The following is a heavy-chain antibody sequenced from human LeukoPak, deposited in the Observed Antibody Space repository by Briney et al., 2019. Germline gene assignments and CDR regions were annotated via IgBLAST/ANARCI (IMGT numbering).Heavy chain of an antibody. Sequence: GGSLRLSCAASGFTLSSYAMSWVRQAPGKGLEWVSSISSSSSYIYYADSVKGRFTISRDNAKNSLYLQMNSLRAEDTAVYYCARDSLWFGELSVPGDYWGQGTLVTVSS. J-gene: IGHJ4*02. CDR3: ARDSLWFGELSVPGDY. CDR1: GFTLSSYA. CDR2: ISSSSSYI. D-gene: IGHD3-10*01. V-gene: IGHV3-21*01.